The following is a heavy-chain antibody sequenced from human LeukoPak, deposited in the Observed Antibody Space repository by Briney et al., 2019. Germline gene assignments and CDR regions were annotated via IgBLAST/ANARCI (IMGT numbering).Heavy chain of an antibody. D-gene: IGHD3-10*01. CDR3: SDY. CDR2: IYYSGST. CDR1: GGSISSGDYY. V-gene: IGHV4-30-4*02. J-gene: IGHJ4*02. Sequence: SETLSLTCTVSGGSISSGDYYWSWIRQPPGKGLERIGYIYYSGSTYYNPSLKSRVTISMDTSVTAADTAVYYCARIVRDLRQLSDYWGQGTLVTVSS.